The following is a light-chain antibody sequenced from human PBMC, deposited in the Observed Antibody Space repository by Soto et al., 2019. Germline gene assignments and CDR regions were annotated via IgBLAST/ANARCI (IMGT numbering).Light chain of an antibody. CDR2: SNN. CDR1: SASLRKIY. CDR3: AIWDDSLMGRYV. Sequence: QSVLTQPPSASGTPGQTVTISCSGFSASLRKIYVSWYQQLPGTAPKLVIFSNNQRPSGVPDRFSGSKSGTSASLVISGLRSEDEADYYCAIWDDSLMGRYVLGGGTKLTVL. V-gene: IGLV1-47*02. J-gene: IGLJ1*01.